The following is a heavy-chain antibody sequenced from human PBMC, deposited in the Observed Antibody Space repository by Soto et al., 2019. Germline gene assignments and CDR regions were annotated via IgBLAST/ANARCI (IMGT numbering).Heavy chain of an antibody. D-gene: IGHD2-21*02. J-gene: IGHJ6*02. CDR2: ISYDGSKK. CDR1: GFTFSSYG. Sequence: QVQLVESGGGVVQPGRSLRLSCAPSGFTFSSYGMHWVRQAPGKGLEWVAVISYDGSKKYYADSVKGRFTISRDNSKNTLYLQMSCLRVEDKVVYYCAKDPEAYCGGDCWDYYYGMDVWGQGTTVTVSS. CDR3: AKDPEAYCGGDCWDYYYGMDV. V-gene: IGHV3-30*18.